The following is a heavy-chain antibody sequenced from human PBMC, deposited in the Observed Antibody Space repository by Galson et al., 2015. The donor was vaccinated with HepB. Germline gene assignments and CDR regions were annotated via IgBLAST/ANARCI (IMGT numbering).Heavy chain of an antibody. D-gene: IGHD2-15*01. V-gene: IGHV1-18*01. Sequence: SVKVSCKASGYSFSSYSITWVRQAPGQGLEWMGWISPYNRDTKYARKVQGRVTMTTDTFTSTAYMELRSLRADDTAVYYCARGARGGGVGGIQNNWFDPWGQGTLVTVSS. CDR2: ISPYNRDT. J-gene: IGHJ5*01. CDR1: GYSFSSYS. CDR3: ARGARGGGVGGIQNNWFDP.